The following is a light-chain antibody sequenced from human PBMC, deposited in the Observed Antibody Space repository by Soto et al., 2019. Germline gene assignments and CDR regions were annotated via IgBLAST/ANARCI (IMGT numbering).Light chain of an antibody. CDR2: DAS. CDR3: QQRSNWPPYT. J-gene: IGKJ2*01. Sequence: EIVLTQSPATLSLSPGERATLSCRASQSVSSYLAWYQQKPGQAPRLLIYDASNRATGIPARFSGSGSGTDVTLTISSLEPEDFAVYYCQQRSNWPPYTFGHGTKREIK. CDR1: QSVSSY. V-gene: IGKV3-11*01.